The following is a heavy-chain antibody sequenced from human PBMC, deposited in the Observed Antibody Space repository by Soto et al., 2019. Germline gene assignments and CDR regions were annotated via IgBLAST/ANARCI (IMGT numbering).Heavy chain of an antibody. J-gene: IGHJ4*02. CDR2: SYYSVST. CDR3: AREPLT. Sequence: QVQLQESGPGLVKPSQTLSLTCTVSGGSISSGGYYWSWIRHHPGKGMEWIGYSYYSVSTVYKPSLKRRVTLSVDTSKNQSSLKLSSATAADTAVDYCAREPLTWGQGTLVTVSS. V-gene: IGHV4-31*03. CDR1: GGSISSGGYY.